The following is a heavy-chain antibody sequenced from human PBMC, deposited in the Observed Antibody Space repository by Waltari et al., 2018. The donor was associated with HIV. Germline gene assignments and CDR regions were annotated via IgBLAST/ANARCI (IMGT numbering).Heavy chain of an antibody. D-gene: IGHD2-21*02. CDR3: ASIAYCGGDCYPRGMDV. Sequence: EVQLVESGGGLVQPGGSLRLSCAASGFTVSSNYMSWVRQAPGQGLGWVSVIYSGGSTYDADSVKVRFTISGDNSKNTLYLQMNSLRAEDTAVYYCASIAYCGGDCYPRGMDVGGQGTTVTVSS. J-gene: IGHJ6*02. CDR2: IYSGGST. CDR1: GFTVSSNY. V-gene: IGHV3-66*01.